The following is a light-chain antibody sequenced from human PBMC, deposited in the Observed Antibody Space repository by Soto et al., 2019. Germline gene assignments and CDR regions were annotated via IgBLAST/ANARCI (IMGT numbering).Light chain of an antibody. V-gene: IGLV1-40*01. J-gene: IGLJ3*02. CDR3: QSYDSSLSVWV. CDR2: GNS. Sequence: QSVLTQPPSVSGAPGQRVTISCTGYNSNIGAGYDVHWYQQLPGTAPKLPIYGNSNRPSGVPDRFSASKSGTSASLAIAGLQAEDEADYYWQSYDSSLSVWVFGGGTKVTV. CDR1: NSNIGAGYD.